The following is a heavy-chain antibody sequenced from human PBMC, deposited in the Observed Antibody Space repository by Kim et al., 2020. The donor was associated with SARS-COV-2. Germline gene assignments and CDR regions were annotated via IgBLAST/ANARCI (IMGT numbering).Heavy chain of an antibody. V-gene: IGHV5-51*01. CDR3: ARQGGIAAEYGMDV. J-gene: IGHJ6*02. Sequence: SPSYQGQVTISADKSISTAYLQWSSLKASDTAMYYCARQGGIAAEYGMDVWGQGTTVTVSS. D-gene: IGHD6-13*01.